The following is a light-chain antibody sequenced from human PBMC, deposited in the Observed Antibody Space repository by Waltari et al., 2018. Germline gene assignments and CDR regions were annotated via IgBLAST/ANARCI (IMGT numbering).Light chain of an antibody. CDR1: QSVSSSY. CDR2: GTS. CDR3: QQYGSSGT. Sequence: EIVLTQSPGPLSLSPGERATLSCRASQSVSSSYLAWYQQKPGQAPRPLIYGTSSRATGIPDRVSGSGSGTDFTLTISRLGPEDFAVYYCQQYGSSGTFGGGTKVEIK. J-gene: IGKJ4*02. V-gene: IGKV3-20*01.